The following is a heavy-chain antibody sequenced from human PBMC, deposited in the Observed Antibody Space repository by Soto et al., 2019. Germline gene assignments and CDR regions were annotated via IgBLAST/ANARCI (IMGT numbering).Heavy chain of an antibody. CDR2: TYYRSKWYN. CDR1: GDSVAGNSVA. Sequence: PSQTLSLTCAISGDSVAGNSVAWNWVRQSPSRGLEWLGRTYYRSKWYNDYALSMKSRITINADTSKNQFSLQLNSVAPEDTAVYFCARGRISYYGMDVWGQGTTVTVSS. CDR3: ARGRISYYGMDV. J-gene: IGHJ6*02. V-gene: IGHV6-1*01.